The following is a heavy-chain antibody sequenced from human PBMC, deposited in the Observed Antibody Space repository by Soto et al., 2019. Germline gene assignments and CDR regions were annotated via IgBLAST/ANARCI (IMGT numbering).Heavy chain of an antibody. D-gene: IGHD3-22*01. CDR1: GYSFIGYG. CDR2: SSVYNGNT. J-gene: IGHJ4*02. CDR3: ARGRRPLNGGRYDTSGYFDY. Sequence: QVQLVQSGAEVKEPGASVKVSCKASGYSFIGYGLSWVRQAPGQGLEWMGWSSVYNGNTNYAQNFQGRVTVTPDTSTSTVYMELRSLISDDTAVYYCARGRRPLNGGRYDTSGYFDYWGQGTLVTVSS. V-gene: IGHV1-18*01.